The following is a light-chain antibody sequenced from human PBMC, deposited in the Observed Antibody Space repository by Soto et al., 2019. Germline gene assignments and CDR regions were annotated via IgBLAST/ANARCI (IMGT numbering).Light chain of an antibody. CDR2: EVN. Sequence: QSVLTQPASVSGSPGQSITISCTGTSSDVGGYDYVSWYQQHPGKAPKLLIFEVNSRPSGVSHRFSGSKSGDTASLTISGLQPADEADYYCCSYTSSSARVFGGGTKLTV. CDR3: CSYTSSSARV. V-gene: IGLV2-14*01. CDR1: SSDVGGYDY. J-gene: IGLJ3*02.